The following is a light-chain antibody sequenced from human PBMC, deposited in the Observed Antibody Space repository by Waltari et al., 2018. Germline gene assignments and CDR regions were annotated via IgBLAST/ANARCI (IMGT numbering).Light chain of an antibody. J-gene: IGKJ2*01. CDR1: PSISKY. CDR3: QQSYTTPYT. CDR2: GAS. V-gene: IGKV1-39*01. Sequence: DIQMTQSPSSLSASVGDRVTITCRASPSISKYLNWYKQKPGKAPKLLLYGASSLQSGVPPRFSGSGSGTEFTLTISSLQPEDFATYSCQQSYTTPYTFGQGTKLEI.